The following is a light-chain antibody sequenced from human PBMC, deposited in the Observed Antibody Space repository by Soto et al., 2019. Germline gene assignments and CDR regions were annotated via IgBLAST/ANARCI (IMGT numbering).Light chain of an antibody. J-gene: IGKJ2*01. CDR1: QSVSSN. Sequence: EIVMTQSPATLSVSPGERATLFCRASQSVSSNLAWYQQNPGQAPRLLIYGASTRATGIPARFSGSGSGKEFTLTISSLQSEDFAVDYCQQYNNWPTYSFGQGTKLEIK. V-gene: IGKV3-15*01. CDR3: QQYNNWPTYS. CDR2: GAS.